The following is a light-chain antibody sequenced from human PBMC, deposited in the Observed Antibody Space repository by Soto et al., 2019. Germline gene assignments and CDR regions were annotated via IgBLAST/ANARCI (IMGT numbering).Light chain of an antibody. J-gene: IGKJ1*01. CDR2: ATS. V-gene: IGKV3-20*01. CDR1: QTVNSDY. CDR3: HQFGYSPRT. Sequence: EIVLMQSPGTLSLSPGEIATLSCRASQTVNSDYLAWFQQRPGQAPRLLILATSRRATDIPDRFSGSGSGTDFTLAIRRLEPEDFAVYYCHQFGYSPRTFGQVTKVE.